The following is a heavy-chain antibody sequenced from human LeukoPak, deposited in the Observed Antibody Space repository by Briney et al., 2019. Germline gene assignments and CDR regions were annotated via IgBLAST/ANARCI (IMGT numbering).Heavy chain of an antibody. Sequence: SETLSLTCTVSGGSISSSSYYWGWIRQPPGKGLEWIGSIYYSGSTYYNPSLKSRVTISVDTSKNQFSLKLSSVTAADTAVYYCAHMIYSSDTPLLDYWGQGTLVTVSS. J-gene: IGHJ4*02. CDR1: GGSISSSSYY. CDR3: AHMIYSSDTPLLDY. V-gene: IGHV4-39*01. CDR2: IYYSGST. D-gene: IGHD6-19*01.